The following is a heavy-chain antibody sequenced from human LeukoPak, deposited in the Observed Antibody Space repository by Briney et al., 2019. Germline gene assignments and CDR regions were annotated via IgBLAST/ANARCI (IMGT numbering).Heavy chain of an antibody. V-gene: IGHV3-66*01. CDR1: GFTLSSHG. D-gene: IGHD6-13*01. CDR2: ISSAGTT. CDR3: ARDLEAANTYYFDY. Sequence: GGSLRLSCAASGFTLSSHGMHWVRQAPGKGLEWVSIISSAGTTYYADSVKGRFTISRDNSKNTVYLQVNSLRDEDTAVYYCARDLEAANTYYFDYWGQGTMVTVSS. J-gene: IGHJ4*02.